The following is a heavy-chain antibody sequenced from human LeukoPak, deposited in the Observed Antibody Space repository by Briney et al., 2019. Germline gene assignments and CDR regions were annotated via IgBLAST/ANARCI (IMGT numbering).Heavy chain of an antibody. J-gene: IGHJ5*02. CDR2: IYDSGNT. CDR3: ARGALGHPRPGWFDP. D-gene: IGHD6-6*01. V-gene: IGHV4-59*11. CDR1: GGSFIGLF. Sequence: SETLSLTCTVSGGSFIGLFWSWVRQPPGRGLEWIGYIYDSGNTKYNPSLNSRVTISVDTSKNQFSLNLTSVNIADTAVYYCARGALGHPRPGWFDPWGQGILVTVSS.